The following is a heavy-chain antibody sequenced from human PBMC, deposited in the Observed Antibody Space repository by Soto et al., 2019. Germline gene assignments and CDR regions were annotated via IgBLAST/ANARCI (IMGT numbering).Heavy chain of an antibody. V-gene: IGHV1-3*01. CDR2: INAGNGNT. Sequence: ASVKVSCKASGYTFTSYAMHWVRQAPGQRPEWMGWINAGNGNTKYSQKFQGRVTITRDTSASTAYLDLTRLTTNDTATYFCATWVDYGDFEGFDFWGQGTLVTVSS. CDR1: GYTFTSYA. CDR3: ATWVDYGDFEGFDF. J-gene: IGHJ4*02. D-gene: IGHD4-17*01.